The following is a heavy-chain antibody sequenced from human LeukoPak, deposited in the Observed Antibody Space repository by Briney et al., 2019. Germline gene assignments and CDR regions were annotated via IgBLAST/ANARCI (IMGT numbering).Heavy chain of an antibody. CDR3: ARDRESSSKGHFDY. CDR2: MSYDGTNI. CDR1: GFTFSSYA. Sequence: GKSLRLSCAASGFTFSSYAMHWVRQAPGRRPEWVAVMSYDGTNIFYPDSVKGRFTISRDNSKNTLFLQMNSLRAEDTAVYYCARDRESSSKGHFDYWGQGTLVTVSS. J-gene: IGHJ4*02. D-gene: IGHD2-15*01. V-gene: IGHV3-30-3*01.